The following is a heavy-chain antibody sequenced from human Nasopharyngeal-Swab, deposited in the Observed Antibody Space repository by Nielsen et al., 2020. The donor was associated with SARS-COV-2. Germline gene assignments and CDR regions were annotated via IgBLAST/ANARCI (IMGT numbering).Heavy chain of an antibody. Sequence: GESLKISCAASGFTFVSYGMHWARQAPGKGLEWVAVISYDGSTKYYADSVKGRFTISRDNSRNTLYLQVNSLRAEDTAVYYCARARGGSYFGGFDYWGQGTLVTVSS. D-gene: IGHD1-26*01. CDR2: ISYDGSTK. J-gene: IGHJ4*02. CDR1: GFTFVSYG. CDR3: ARARGGSYFGGFDY. V-gene: IGHV3-30*03.